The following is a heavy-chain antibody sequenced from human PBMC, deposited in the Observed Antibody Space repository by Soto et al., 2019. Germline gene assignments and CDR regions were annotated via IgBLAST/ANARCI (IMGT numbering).Heavy chain of an antibody. V-gene: IGHV1-18*01. D-gene: IGHD3-10*01. CDR3: ARAWFGDFVYYFDY. Sequence: ASVKVSCKASGYTFTNYAISWVRQAPGQGLEWMGWISAYNGNTNYAQKLQGRVTTTTDTSTSSASMELRSLRSDDTAVYYCARAWFGDFVYYFDYWGQGTLVTVSS. J-gene: IGHJ4*02. CDR2: ISAYNGNT. CDR1: GYTFTNYA.